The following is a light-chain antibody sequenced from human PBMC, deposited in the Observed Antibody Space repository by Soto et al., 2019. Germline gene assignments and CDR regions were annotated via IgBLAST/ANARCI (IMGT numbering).Light chain of an antibody. CDR3: QQYGKTPWT. CDR2: GAS. Sequence: EIVLTQSPGTLSLSPGERATLSCRASQSVSSSYLAWYQQKPGQAPRLLIYGASSRATGIPDRFSGSGSGTDFTFTISRLEPEDFAVYYCQQYGKTPWTFGQGTKVDIK. V-gene: IGKV3-20*01. J-gene: IGKJ1*01. CDR1: QSVSSSY.